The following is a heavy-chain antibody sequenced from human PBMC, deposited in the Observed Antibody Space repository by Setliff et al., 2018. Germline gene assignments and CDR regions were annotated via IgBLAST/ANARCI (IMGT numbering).Heavy chain of an antibody. Sequence: ASVKVSCKASGYTFTSYAMHWVRQAPGQRLEWMGWINAGNGNTKYSQKFQGRVTITRDTSASTAYMELSSLRSEDTAVYYCAREFTRYHNFWSAHRYYMDVWGKGTTVTVSS. CDR3: AREFTRYHNFWSAHRYYMDV. CDR2: INAGNGNT. D-gene: IGHD3-3*01. V-gene: IGHV1-3*01. J-gene: IGHJ6*03. CDR1: GYTFTSYA.